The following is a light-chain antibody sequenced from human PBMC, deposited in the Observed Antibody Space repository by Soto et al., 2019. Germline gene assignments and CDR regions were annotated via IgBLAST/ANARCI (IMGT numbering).Light chain of an antibody. CDR1: QSVSSS. CDR3: QQYDKWPRT. CDR2: GAS. Sequence: EIVMTQSPGTLSVSPGERVTLSCRASQSVSSSLVWYQQKPGQAPRLLIYGASTRAAGIPARFSGSGSGTEFTLTISSLQSEDFAVYYCQQYDKWPRTFGQGTKVDI. J-gene: IGKJ1*01. V-gene: IGKV3-15*01.